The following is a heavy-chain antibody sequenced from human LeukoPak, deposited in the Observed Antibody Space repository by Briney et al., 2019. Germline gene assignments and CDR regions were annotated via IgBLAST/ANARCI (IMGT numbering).Heavy chain of an antibody. Sequence: KSSETLSLTCTVSGYSISSGYYWGWIRQPPGKGLEWIGSIYHSGSTYYNPSLKSRVTISVDTSKNQFSLKLSSVTAADTAVYYCARDTYFVSLLYAFDIWGQGTMVTVSS. CDR2: IYHSGST. CDR3: ARDTYFVSLLYAFDI. J-gene: IGHJ3*02. D-gene: IGHD3-9*01. CDR1: GYSISSGYY. V-gene: IGHV4-38-2*02.